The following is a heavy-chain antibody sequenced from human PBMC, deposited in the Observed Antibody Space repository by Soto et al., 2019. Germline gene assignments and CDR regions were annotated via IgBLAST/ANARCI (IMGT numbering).Heavy chain of an antibody. D-gene: IGHD5-12*01. V-gene: IGHV3-11*05. Sequence: QVQLVESGGGLVKPGGCLRLSSAASGFTFSDYYMSWISQSPGKGLEGVSYISSSGSDTKYADSVKGRFTVSRDNAKNSLYLQMNSLRAEDTAVYYCSRSLRGYSGYSGYWGQGTLVTVFS. CDR2: ISSSGSDT. CDR3: SRSLRGYSGYSGY. CDR1: GFTFSDYY. J-gene: IGHJ4*02.